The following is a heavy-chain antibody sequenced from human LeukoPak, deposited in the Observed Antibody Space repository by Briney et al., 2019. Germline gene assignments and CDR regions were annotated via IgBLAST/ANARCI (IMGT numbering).Heavy chain of an antibody. CDR2: IWYDGSNK. CDR3: ARGICSSTSCPTFY. CDR1: GFTFSSYG. J-gene: IGHJ4*02. Sequence: GGSLRLSCAASGFTFSSYGMHWVRQAPGKGLEWVAVIWYDGSNKYYADSVKGRFTISRDNSKNTLYLQMNSLRAEDTAVYYCARGICSSTSCPTFYWGQGTLVTVSS. D-gene: IGHD2-2*01. V-gene: IGHV3-33*01.